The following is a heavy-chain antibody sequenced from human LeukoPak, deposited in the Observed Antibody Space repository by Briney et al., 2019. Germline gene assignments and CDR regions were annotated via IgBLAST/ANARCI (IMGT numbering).Heavy chain of an antibody. V-gene: IGHV1-18*01. CDR2: ISAYNGNT. J-gene: IGHJ3*02. CDR3: TRVGRLSSSWWGAFDI. D-gene: IGHD6-13*01. CDR1: GYTFTSYG. Sequence: ASVKVSCKASGYTFTSYGISWVRQAPGQGLEWMGWISAYNGNTNYAQKLQGRVTMTTDTSKSTAYMELRSLGSDHTAVYYCTRVGRLSSSWWGAFDIWGQGTMVTVSS.